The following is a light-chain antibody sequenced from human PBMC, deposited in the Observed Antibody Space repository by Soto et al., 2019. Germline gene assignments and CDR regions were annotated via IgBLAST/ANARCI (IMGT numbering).Light chain of an antibody. CDR2: GAS. CDR1: QSVASY. CDR3: QQGNEWPRIT. J-gene: IGKJ5*01. V-gene: IGKV3-15*01. Sequence: EIVMTQSPATLSVSPGERATLSCRASQSVASYLAWYQQKPGQAPRLLIYGASTRAPGVPARFSGSGSGTEFTLNTSSRQSEYFAVCYCQQGNEWPRITFGQGTRL.